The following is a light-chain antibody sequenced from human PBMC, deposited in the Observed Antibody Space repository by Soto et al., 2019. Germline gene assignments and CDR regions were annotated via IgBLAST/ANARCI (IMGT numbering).Light chain of an antibody. CDR1: QGVSIF. Sequence: EIGLKQSPGTLSLSPGERATLSCRASQGVSIFLTWYQQKPGQAPRLLIYDASQRATGIPARFSGSGSGTDFTLTISSLEPEDFAVYYCQQYNNWPRTFGQGTKVDIK. CDR3: QQYNNWPRT. CDR2: DAS. J-gene: IGKJ1*01. V-gene: IGKV3-11*01.